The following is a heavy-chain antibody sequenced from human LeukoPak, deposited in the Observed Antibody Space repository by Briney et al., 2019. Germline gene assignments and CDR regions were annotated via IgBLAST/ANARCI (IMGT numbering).Heavy chain of an antibody. Sequence: SETLSLTCIVSGYSISSGYYWGWIRQPPGKGLEWIGSIYYSGSTYYNPSLKSRVTISVDTSKNQFSLKLSSVTAADTAVYYCARDQGSSWYQGIYYFDYWGQGTLVTVSS. CDR3: ARDQGSSWYQGIYYFDY. CDR1: GYSISSGYY. J-gene: IGHJ4*02. CDR2: IYYSGST. V-gene: IGHV4-38-2*02. D-gene: IGHD6-13*01.